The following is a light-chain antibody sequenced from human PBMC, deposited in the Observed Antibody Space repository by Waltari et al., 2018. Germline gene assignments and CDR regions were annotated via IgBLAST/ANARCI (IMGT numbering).Light chain of an antibody. V-gene: IGKV3-20*01. CDR3: QQYGSSPPVT. CDR2: GAS. CDR1: QSVSSSY. Sequence: EIVLTQSPGTLSLSPGERATLSCRASQSVSSSYLAWYQQKPGQAPRLLIYGASSGSGTDFTLTISRLEPEDFAVYYCQQYGSSPPVTFGQGTKVEIK. J-gene: IGKJ1*01.